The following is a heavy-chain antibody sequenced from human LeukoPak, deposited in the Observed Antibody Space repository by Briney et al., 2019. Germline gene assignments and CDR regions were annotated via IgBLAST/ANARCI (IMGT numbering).Heavy chain of an antibody. V-gene: IGHV4-59*08. J-gene: IGHJ1*01. CDR3: ARHRGGWTEYFQH. CDR2: IYYSGGT. D-gene: IGHD6-19*01. CDR1: GGSISSYY. Sequence: PSETLSLTRTVSGGSISSYYWSWIRQPPGKGLEWIGYIYYSGGTNYNPSLKSRVTISVDTSKNQFSLKLSSVTAADTAVYYCARHRGGWTEYFQHWGQGTLVTVSS.